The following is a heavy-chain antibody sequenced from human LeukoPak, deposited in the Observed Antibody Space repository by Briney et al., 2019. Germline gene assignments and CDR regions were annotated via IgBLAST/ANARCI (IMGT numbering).Heavy chain of an antibody. CDR2: ISSSSSTI. J-gene: IGHJ4*02. V-gene: IGHV3-48*04. CDR3: ATYRQVLLPFES. CDR1: GFTFSSHG. Sequence: GGSLRLSCAASGFTFSSHGMTWVRQAPGKGLEWVSYISSSSSTIYYADSVKGRFTISRDNAKNSLYLQMNSLRAEDTAIYYCATYRQVLLPFESWGQGTLVTVSS. D-gene: IGHD2-8*02.